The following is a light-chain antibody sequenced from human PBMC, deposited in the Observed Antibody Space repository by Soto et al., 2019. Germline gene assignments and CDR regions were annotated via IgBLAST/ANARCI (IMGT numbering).Light chain of an antibody. CDR1: QSVSSSY. J-gene: IGKJ1*01. V-gene: IGKV3-20*01. CDR2: GAS. CDR3: LQHNSGPRT. Sequence: EIVLTQSPGTLSLSPGERATLSCRASQSVSSSYLAWYQQKPGQAPRLLIYGASSRATGIPDRFSGRGSGTEFTLTISSLQPEDFATYYCLQHNSGPRTFGQGTKVDIK.